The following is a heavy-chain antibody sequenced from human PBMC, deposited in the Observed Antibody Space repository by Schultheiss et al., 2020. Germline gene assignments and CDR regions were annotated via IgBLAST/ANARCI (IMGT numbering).Heavy chain of an antibody. V-gene: IGHV4-59*06. J-gene: IGHJ4*02. CDR1: GGSINSYY. CDR3: ARSFNSGSYNY. Sequence: SETLSLTCTVSGGSINSYYWSWIRQPPGKGLEWIGYIYYSGTTYYNPSLKSRVTISVDTSKNQFSLKLSSVTAADTAVYYCARSFNSGSYNYWGQGTLVTVSS. CDR2: IYYSGTT. D-gene: IGHD1-26*01.